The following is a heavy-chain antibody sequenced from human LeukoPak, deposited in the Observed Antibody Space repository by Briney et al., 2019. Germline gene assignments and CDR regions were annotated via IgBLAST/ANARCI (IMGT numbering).Heavy chain of an antibody. J-gene: IGHJ5*02. Sequence: PSETLSLTCTVSGGSISSSSYYWGWIRPPPGKGLEWIGSIYYSGSTYYNPSLKSRVTISVDTSKNQFSLKLSSVTAADTAVYYCARKRGSITIFGVVSNWFDPWGQGTLVTVSS. D-gene: IGHD3-3*01. CDR1: GGSISSSSYY. CDR3: ARKRGSITIFGVVSNWFDP. V-gene: IGHV4-39*01. CDR2: IYYSGST.